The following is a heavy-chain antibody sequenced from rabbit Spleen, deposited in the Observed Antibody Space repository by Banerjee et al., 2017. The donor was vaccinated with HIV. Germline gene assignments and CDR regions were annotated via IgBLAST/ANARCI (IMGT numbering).Heavy chain of an antibody. D-gene: IGHD1-1*01. Sequence: QEQLVESGGGLVKPGASLTLICTASGFSFSSGYYMCWVRQAPGKGLEWIACIHTGSSGSNYYASWAKGRFTISKTSSTTVTLQMTSLTAADTATYFCAGVDYRGIGAFDPWGPGTLVTVS. CDR1: GFSFSSGYY. V-gene: IGHV1S45*01. CDR2: IHTGSSGSN. J-gene: IGHJ2*01. CDR3: AGVDYRGIGAFDP.